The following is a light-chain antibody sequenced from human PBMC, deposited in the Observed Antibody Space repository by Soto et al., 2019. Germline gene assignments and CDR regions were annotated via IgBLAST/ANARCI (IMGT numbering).Light chain of an antibody. CDR1: INDVGSYNY. CDR2: QVT. CDR3: MSYAGGNRFV. J-gene: IGLJ1*01. Sequence: SALTQPPSACGSPGQPVTISSAGTINDVGSYNYVSWYQQHPGKVPQLMIYQVTKRPSGVPDRFSASKSDTTASLTISGLQAEDEGDYYCMSYAGGNRFVFGTG. V-gene: IGLV2-8*01.